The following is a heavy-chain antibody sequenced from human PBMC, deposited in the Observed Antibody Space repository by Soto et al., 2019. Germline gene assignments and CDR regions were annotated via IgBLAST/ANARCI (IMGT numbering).Heavy chain of an antibody. J-gene: IGHJ6*02. CDR3: ARAYLGRLPRRADYYYAMDV. CDR2: LGAARDP. V-gene: IGHV3-13*05. D-gene: IGHD1-26*01. Sequence: EVQLVESGGGSVQPGESLRLSCAASGFSFRDYDMHWVRQRKGKGLEWVSALGAARDPYYVGSVKGRFSVSRDNAQNSLFLQTTNLRVDDTAMYFCARAYLGRLPRRADYYYAMDVWGRGTTVTVSS. CDR1: GFSFRDYD.